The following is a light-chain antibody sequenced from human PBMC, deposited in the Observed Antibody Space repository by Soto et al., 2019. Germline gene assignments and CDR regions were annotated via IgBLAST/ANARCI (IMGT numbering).Light chain of an antibody. J-gene: IGLJ2*01. CDR3: SSYTSSSTLVV. CDR1: SSDVGGYNY. V-gene: IGLV2-14*01. CDR2: DVS. Sequence: QSALTQPASVSGSPGQSITISCTGTSSDVGGYNYVSWYQQQPGKAPKLMIYDVSNRPSGVSNRFSGSKSGNTASLTISGLQAEDEADYYRSSYTSSSTLVVFGGGTKLTVL.